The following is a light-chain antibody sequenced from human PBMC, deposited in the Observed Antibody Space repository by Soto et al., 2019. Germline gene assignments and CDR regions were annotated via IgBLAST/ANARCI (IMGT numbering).Light chain of an antibody. CDR1: QSVPNNY. CDR2: GAS. J-gene: IGKJ1*01. CDR3: QQYGSSTT. V-gene: IGKV3-20*01. Sequence: EIVLTQSPGTLSLSPGERDTLSCRASQSVPNNYLAWYQQKSGQAPRRLIFGASFRASGVPDRFSGSGSGTDFTLTISRLEPEDFAVYHCQQYGSSTTFGQGTKVDIK.